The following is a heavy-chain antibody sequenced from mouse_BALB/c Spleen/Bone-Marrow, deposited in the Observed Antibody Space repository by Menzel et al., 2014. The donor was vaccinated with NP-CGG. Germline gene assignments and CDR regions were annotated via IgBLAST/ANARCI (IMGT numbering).Heavy chain of an antibody. Sequence: VKLQESGAELAKPGAPVKMSCKASGYTFTSYWMHWVKQRPGQGLEWIGYINPSTGYTEYNQKFKDKATLTADKSSSTAYMQLSSLASEDSAVYYCARGYYGSSLVYWGQGTLVTVSA. J-gene: IGHJ3*01. D-gene: IGHD1-1*01. CDR2: INPSTGYT. V-gene: IGHV1-7*01. CDR1: GYTFTSYW. CDR3: ARGYYGSSLVY.